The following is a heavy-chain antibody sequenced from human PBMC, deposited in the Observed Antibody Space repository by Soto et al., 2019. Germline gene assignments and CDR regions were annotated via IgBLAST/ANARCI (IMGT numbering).Heavy chain of an antibody. J-gene: IGHJ5*02. D-gene: IGHD3-3*01. CDR3: ARVIWSGHLTSDL. CDR1: GFTFSSNS. CDR2: ISSSSSTI. V-gene: IGHV3-48*02. Sequence: EVQVVESGGGLVQPGGSLRLSCAASGFTFSSNSMNWVRQAPGKGLEWISYISSSSSTIYADSVKGRFTISRDNAKNSLSLQMNSLRDEDTAVYYCARVIWSGHLTSDLWGQGTRFTVSS.